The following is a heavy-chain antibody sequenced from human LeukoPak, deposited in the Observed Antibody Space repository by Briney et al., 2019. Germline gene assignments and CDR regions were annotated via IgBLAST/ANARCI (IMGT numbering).Heavy chain of an antibody. V-gene: IGHV3-7*01. CDR2: IKQDVREK. Sequence: PGGSLRLSCAASGFTFSSYWMSWVRQAPGGGLEWVANIKQDVREKYYVDSVKGGFTISRENAKNSLYLKMNSLRAEDTAVYYGAKGVDGYCSGSSCHAYDCWGQGTLVTVSS. CDR1: GFTFSSYW. D-gene: IGHD2-15*01. CDR3: AKGVDGYCSGSSCHAYDC. J-gene: IGHJ4*02.